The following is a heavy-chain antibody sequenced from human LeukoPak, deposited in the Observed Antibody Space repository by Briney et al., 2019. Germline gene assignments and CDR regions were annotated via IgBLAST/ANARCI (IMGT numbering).Heavy chain of an antibody. CDR1: GFTFSSYA. D-gene: IGHD2-2*01. CDR2: ISYDGSNK. J-gene: IGHJ3*02. Sequence: PGGSLRLSCAASGFTFSSYAMHWVRQAPGKGLEWVAVISYDGSNKYYADSVKGRFTISRDNAKNSLSLQVNSLRAEDTAVYYCARVNPQRPDCSSTSCFVDAFDIWGQGTMVTVSS. CDR3: ARVNPQRPDCSSTSCFVDAFDI. V-gene: IGHV3-30-3*01.